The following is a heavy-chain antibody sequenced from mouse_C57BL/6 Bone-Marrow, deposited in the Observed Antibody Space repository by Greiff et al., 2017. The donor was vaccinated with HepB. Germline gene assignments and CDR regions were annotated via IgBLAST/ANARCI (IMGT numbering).Heavy chain of an antibody. D-gene: IGHD2-4*01. CDR2: IYPGSGST. Sequence: QVQLQQPGAELVKPGASVKMSCKASGYNFTSYWITWVKQRPGQGLEWIGDIYPGSGSTKYNEKFKSKATLTVDTSSSTAYMQLSSLTSEDSAVYYCASSYDYDLYYFDYWGQGTTLTVSS. CDR1: GYNFTSYW. J-gene: IGHJ2*01. V-gene: IGHV1-55*01. CDR3: ASSYDYDLYYFDY.